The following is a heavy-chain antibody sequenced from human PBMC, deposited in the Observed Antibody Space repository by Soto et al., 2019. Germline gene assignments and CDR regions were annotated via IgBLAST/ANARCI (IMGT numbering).Heavy chain of an antibody. J-gene: IGHJ3*02. CDR1: GGTFSSYA. CDR2: ILPIFGTA. D-gene: IGHD3-22*01. Sequence: QVQLVQSGAEVKKPGSSVKVSCKASGGTFSSYAISWVRQAPGQGLEWMGGILPIFGTANYAQKFQGRVTITADESTSTAYMELSSLRSEDTAVYYCARDSSYYDSSGYYRGPDAFDIWGQGTMVTVSS. CDR3: ARDSSYYDSSGYYRGPDAFDI. V-gene: IGHV1-69*12.